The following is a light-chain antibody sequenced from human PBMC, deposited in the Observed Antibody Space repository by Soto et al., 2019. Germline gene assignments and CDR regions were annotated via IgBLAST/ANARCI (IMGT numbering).Light chain of an antibody. CDR1: QGISNW. Sequence: DIQMNQSPSSVCASVGARVSITCRASQGISNWLAWYQQKPGRAPKLLIYTGSSLQSGVPSRFSGPGSGTDFTLTNSNLQPEDVASYLFQQANSFPLTFGEGPKGEIK. CDR2: TGS. CDR3: QQANSFPLT. V-gene: IGKV1-12*01. J-gene: IGKJ4*01.